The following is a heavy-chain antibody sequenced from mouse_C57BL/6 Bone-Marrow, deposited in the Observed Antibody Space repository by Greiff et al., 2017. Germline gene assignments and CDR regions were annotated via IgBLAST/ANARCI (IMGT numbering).Heavy chain of an antibody. CDR3: ARTDYSNYWYFDV. D-gene: IGHD2-5*01. V-gene: IGHV1-55*01. CDR2: IDPGSGST. CDR1: GYTFTSYW. J-gene: IGHJ1*03. Sequence: QVQLQQPGPELVKPGASVQMSCKASGYTFTSYWITWVKQRTGKGLEWIGDIDPGSGSTNSNEQFKSKATLTVDPSSSTAYMQLSSLTSEDSAVYYCARTDYSNYWYFDVWGTGTTVTVSS.